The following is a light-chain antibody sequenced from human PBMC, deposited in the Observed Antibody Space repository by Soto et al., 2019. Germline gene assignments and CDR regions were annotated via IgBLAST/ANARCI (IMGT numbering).Light chain of an antibody. Sequence: EVVMTQSPANLSVSPGVGATLSFGASQPVSDKLAWYQQKPGQAPRLLIYGASARALGIPVRFSGSGSGRQFTLTISGLQSEDLAVYHCHQYNDGPGGTFGQGTKVDIK. CDR2: GAS. J-gene: IGKJ1*01. V-gene: IGKV3-15*01. CDR1: QPVSDK. CDR3: HQYNDGPGGT.